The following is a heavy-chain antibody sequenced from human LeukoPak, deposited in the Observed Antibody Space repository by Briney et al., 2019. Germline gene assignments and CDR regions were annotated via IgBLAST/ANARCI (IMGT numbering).Heavy chain of an antibody. CDR3: ARDRWGAYDY. V-gene: IGHV3-53*01. CDR2: IYSGGST. D-gene: IGHD3-16*01. J-gene: IGHJ4*02. CDR1: GFTVSSNY. Sequence: GGSLRLSCAASGFTVSSNYMSWVRQAPGKGLEWVSVIYSGGSTYYADSVKGRFTISRDNAKNTLYLQMNSLRAEDTAVYYCARDRWGAYDYWGQGTLVTVSS.